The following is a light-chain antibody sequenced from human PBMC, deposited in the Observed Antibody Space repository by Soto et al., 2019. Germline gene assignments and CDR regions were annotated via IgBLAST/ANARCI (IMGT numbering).Light chain of an antibody. J-gene: IGKJ1*01. CDR1: QSISRS. V-gene: IGKV3-20*01. CDR2: GAS. CDR3: QQYGSSGT. Sequence: EIVLTQSPGTLSLSPGERATLSCRASQSISRSLAWYQQKPGQAPRLLIYGASNRATGIPDRFSGSGSETDFTLTISRLEPEDFAVYYCQQYGSSGTFGQGTKVDI.